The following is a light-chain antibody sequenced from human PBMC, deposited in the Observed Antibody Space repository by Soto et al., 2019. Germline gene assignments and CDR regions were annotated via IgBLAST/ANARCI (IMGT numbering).Light chain of an antibody. CDR2: GAS. CDR1: QSVSSNY. CDR3: QQYGSLPYT. J-gene: IGKJ2*01. Sequence: EIVWTQSPGTLSLSPGERVILSCRASQSVSSNYLAWYQQKPGQAPRLLIFGASSRATGIPDRFSGSGSGTDFTLTISRLEPEDFVVYYCQQYGSLPYTFGQGTQLEIK. V-gene: IGKV3-20*01.